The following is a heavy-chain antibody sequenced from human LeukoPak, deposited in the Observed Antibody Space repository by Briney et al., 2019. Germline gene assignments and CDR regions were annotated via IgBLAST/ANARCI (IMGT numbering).Heavy chain of an antibody. CDR3: ARDLGSTYGWVDF. Sequence: SETLPLTCTVSGASISSNYWTWIRQPPGKGLEWIGYIYYSGSTKYNPSPKSRVTMSVDTSKNQLSLKLTSVTAADTAVYYCARDLGSTYGWVDFWGQGTLVTVSS. CDR2: IYYSGST. CDR1: GASISSNY. D-gene: IGHD4-11*01. V-gene: IGHV4-59*01. J-gene: IGHJ5*01.